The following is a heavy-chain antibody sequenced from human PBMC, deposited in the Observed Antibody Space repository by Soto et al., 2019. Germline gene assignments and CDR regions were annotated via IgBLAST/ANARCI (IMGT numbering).Heavy chain of an antibody. Sequence: EVQLVESGGGLVQPGGSLRLSCAASGFTFSSYWMHWVRQAPGKGLVWVSRINSDWSSTSYADSVKGRFTISRDNAKNTLYLQMNSLRAEDTAVYYCARDQKGYFDWLLELDYWGQGTLVTVSS. CDR3: ARDQKGYFDWLLELDY. V-gene: IGHV3-74*01. CDR1: GFTFSSYW. J-gene: IGHJ4*02. CDR2: INSDWSST. D-gene: IGHD3-9*01.